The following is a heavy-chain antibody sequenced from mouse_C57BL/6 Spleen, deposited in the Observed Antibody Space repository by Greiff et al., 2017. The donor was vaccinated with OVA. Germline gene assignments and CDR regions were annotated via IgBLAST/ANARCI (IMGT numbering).Heavy chain of an antibody. Sequence: EVQRVESGGGLVKPGGSLKLSCAASGFTFSSYAMSWVRQTPEKRLEWVATISDGGSYTYYPDNVKGRFTISRDNAKNTLYLQMSHLKSEDTAMYYCARRGGSSFLDYWGQGTTLTVSS. CDR3: ARRGGSSFLDY. CDR1: GFTFSSYA. D-gene: IGHD1-1*01. V-gene: IGHV5-4*03. J-gene: IGHJ2*01. CDR2: ISDGGSYT.